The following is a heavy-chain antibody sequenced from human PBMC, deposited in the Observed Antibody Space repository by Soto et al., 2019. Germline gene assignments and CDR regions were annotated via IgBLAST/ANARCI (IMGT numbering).Heavy chain of an antibody. J-gene: IGHJ6*02. CDR1: GFTFSSYA. CDR3: AKDRTRYYYGMDV. Sequence: QVQLVESGGGVVQPGRSLRLSCAASGFTFSSYAMHWVRQAPGKGLEWVAVISYDGSNKYYADSVKGRFTISRDNSKNTLYLQMNSLSAEDTALYYCAKDRTRYYYGMDVWGQGTTVTVSS. CDR2: ISYDGSNK. D-gene: IGHD1-1*01. V-gene: IGHV3-30-3*01.